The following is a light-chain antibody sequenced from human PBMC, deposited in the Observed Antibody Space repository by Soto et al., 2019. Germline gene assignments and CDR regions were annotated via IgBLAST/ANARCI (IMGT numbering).Light chain of an antibody. J-gene: IGLJ1*01. Sequence: QSVLTQTASVSGSPGQSITISCTGTSSDVGAYKYVSWYQQHPGKAPKVVIYEVSNRPSGVSNRFSGSKSGNTASLTISGLQAEDEADYYCSSYTSCNTHVFGTGTKPTVL. V-gene: IGLV2-14*01. CDR2: EVS. CDR3: SSYTSCNTHV. CDR1: SSDVGAYKY.